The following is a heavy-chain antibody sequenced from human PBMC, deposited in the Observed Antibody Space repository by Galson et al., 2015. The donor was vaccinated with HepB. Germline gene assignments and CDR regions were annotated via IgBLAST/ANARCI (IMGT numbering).Heavy chain of an antibody. CDR2: IIPILGIA. D-gene: IGHD2-2*01. CDR1: GGTFSSYT. J-gene: IGHJ6*02. CDR3: ADEGVPAAMAWGGYYGMDV. V-gene: IGHV1-69*02. Sequence: SVKVSCKASGGTFSSYTISWVRQAPGQGLEWMGRIIPILGIANYAQKFQGRVTITADKSTSTAYMELSSLRSEDTAVYYCADEGVPAAMAWGGYYGMDVWGQGTTVTVSS.